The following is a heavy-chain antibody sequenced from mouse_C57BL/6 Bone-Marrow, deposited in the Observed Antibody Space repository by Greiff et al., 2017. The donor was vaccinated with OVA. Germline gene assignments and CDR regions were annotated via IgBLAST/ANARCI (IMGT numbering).Heavy chain of an antibody. CDR2: IYPGDGDT. CDR1: GYAFSSYW. CDR3: ARSGEGYYAMDY. Sequence: VQLQQSGAELVKPGASVKISCKASGYAFSSYWMNWVKQRPGKGLEWIGQIYPGDGDTNYNGKFKGKATLTADKSSSTAYMHLSSLTSEDSAVYVCARSGEGYYAMDYWGQGTSVTVSS. J-gene: IGHJ4*01. V-gene: IGHV1-80*01. D-gene: IGHD3-1*01.